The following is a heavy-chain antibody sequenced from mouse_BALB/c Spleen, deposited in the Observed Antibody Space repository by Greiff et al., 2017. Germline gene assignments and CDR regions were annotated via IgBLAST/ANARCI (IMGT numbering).Heavy chain of an antibody. D-gene: IGHD1-1*01. CDR1: GYSITSGYS. CDR2: IHYSGST. V-gene: IGHV3-1*02. J-gene: IGHJ1*01. CDR3: ARNPNYYGSSFGDWYFDV. Sequence: VQLQQSGPDLVKPSQSLSLTCTVTGYSITSGYSWHWIRQFPGNKLEWMGYIHYSGSTNYNPSLKSRISITRDTSKNQFFLQLNSVTTEDTATYYCARNPNYYGSSFGDWYFDVWGAGTTVTVSS.